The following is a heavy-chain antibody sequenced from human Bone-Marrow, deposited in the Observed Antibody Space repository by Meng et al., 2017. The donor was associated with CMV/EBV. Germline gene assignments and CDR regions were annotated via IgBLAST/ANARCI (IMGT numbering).Heavy chain of an antibody. Sequence: SETLSLTCTVSGSSVSSGSYYWSWIRQPPGKGLEWIGEINHSGSTNYNPSLKSRVTISVDTSKNQFSLKLSSVTAADTAVYYCARAPDKSSSWYVWFDPWGQGTLVTVSS. D-gene: IGHD6-13*01. V-gene: IGHV4-39*07. CDR2: INHSGST. CDR1: GSSVSSGSYY. CDR3: ARAPDKSSSWYVWFDP. J-gene: IGHJ5*02.